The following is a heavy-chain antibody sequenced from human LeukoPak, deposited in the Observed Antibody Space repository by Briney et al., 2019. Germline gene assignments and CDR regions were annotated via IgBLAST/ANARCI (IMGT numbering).Heavy chain of an antibody. CDR2: ISGSGVGT. D-gene: IGHD2-21*01. CDR3: AKDQVISGSEASDI. J-gene: IGHJ3*02. Sequence: PGGSLRLSCAASGFTFSSYAMSWVRQAPGKGLEWVSAISGSGVGTYYADSVKGRFTVSRDNSWNTVYLQMSSLRAEDTAVYYCAKDQVISGSEASDIWGQGTMVTVSS. CDR1: GFTFSSYA. V-gene: IGHV3-23*01.